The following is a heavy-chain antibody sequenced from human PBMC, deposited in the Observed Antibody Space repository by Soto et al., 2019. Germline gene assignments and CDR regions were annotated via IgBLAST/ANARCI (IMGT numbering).Heavy chain of an antibody. CDR2: INHSGST. J-gene: IGHJ6*02. CDR1: GGSFSGYY. D-gene: IGHD6-13*01. V-gene: IGHV4-34*01. CDR3: ARSCSLYSSRSYSNYFGMDV. Sequence: SDTLPLTCAVYGGSFSGYYWSWIRQPPGKGLEWIGEINHSGSTNYNPSLKSRVTISVDTSKNQFSLKLSSVTAADTAVYYCARSCSLYSSRSYSNYFGMDVWGQGTTVS.